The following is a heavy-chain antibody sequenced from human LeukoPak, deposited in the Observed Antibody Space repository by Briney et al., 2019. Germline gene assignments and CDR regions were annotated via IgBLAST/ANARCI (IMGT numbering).Heavy chain of an antibody. J-gene: IGHJ4*02. CDR3: ARASLRFLEWLNTDNFDY. V-gene: IGHV3-7*03. CDR1: GFTFSNYA. D-gene: IGHD3-3*01. Sequence: PGGSLRLSCAASGFTFSNYAMSWVRQAPGKGLEWVANIKQDGSEKYYVDSVKGRFTISRDNAKNSLYLQMNSLRAEDTAVYYCARASLRFLEWLNTDNFDYWGQGTLVTVSS. CDR2: IKQDGSEK.